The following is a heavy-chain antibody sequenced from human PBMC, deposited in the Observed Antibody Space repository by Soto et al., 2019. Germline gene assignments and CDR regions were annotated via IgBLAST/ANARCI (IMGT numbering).Heavy chain of an antibody. CDR3: AKETVGPFDY. D-gene: IGHD4-17*01. CDR2: IYSGGYT. CDR1: GFSVSSNH. V-gene: IGHV3-53*01. Sequence: EVQLVESGGGLIQPGGSLTLSCAASGFSVSSNHMNWVRQAPGKGLEWVSLIYSGGYTYYADSVKGRFTISRDNSKNTLFLQMNSLRVEDTAVYFCAKETVGPFDYWGQGALVTVS. J-gene: IGHJ4*02.